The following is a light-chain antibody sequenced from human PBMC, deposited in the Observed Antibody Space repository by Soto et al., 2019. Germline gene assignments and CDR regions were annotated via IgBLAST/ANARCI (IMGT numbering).Light chain of an antibody. V-gene: IGKV1-5*03. CDR2: KAS. CDR3: HQYNSYPRT. Sequence: DTQMTQSPSILSASVGDRVTITCRASQTIYSWLVWYQQKPGQAPRLLIHKASTVETGVPSRFSGSGYGSEFTLIISSLQPDDSATYYCHQYNSYPRTFGQGTKVEV. J-gene: IGKJ1*01. CDR1: QTIYSW.